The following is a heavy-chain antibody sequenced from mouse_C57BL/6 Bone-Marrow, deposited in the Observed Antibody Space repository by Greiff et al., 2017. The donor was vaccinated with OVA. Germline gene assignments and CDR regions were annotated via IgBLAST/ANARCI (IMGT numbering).Heavy chain of an antibody. CDR1: GYTFTDYY. J-gene: IGHJ2*01. CDR2: INPYNGGT. CDR3: ERLVLRYFDY. D-gene: IGHD1-1*01. V-gene: IGHV1-19*01. Sequence: VQLQQSGPVLVKPGASVKMSCKASGYTFTDYYMTWVKPSHGKSLEWIGVINPYNGGTSYNQKFKGKATMTVDKSSSTAYMELNSLTSEDSAVYYCERLVLRYFDYWGQGTTLTVSS.